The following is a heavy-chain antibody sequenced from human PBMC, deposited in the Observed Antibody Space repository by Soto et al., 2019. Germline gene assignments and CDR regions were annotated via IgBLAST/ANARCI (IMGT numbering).Heavy chain of an antibody. V-gene: IGHV1-24*01. CDR2: FDPEDGET. D-gene: IGHD5-12*01. J-gene: IGHJ4*02. CDR1: GYTLTELS. Sequence: GASVTVSCTVSGYTLTELSMHWVRQAPGKGLEWMGGFDPEDGETIYAQKFQGRVTMTEDTSTDTAYMELSSLRSEDTAVYYCATSADESYEAIIYWGQGTLVTVSS. CDR3: ATSADESYEAIIY.